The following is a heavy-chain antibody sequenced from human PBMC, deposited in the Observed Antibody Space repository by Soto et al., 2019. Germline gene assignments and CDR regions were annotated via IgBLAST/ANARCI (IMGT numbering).Heavy chain of an antibody. Sequence: EVQLLESGGGLVQPGGSLRLSCVASGFSFSGYAMSWVRQAPGKGLVWVSSMTATGVSIYYADSVRGRFTISRDNSKNTLYLPMSRLRAEDTARYYCAKDSIPYSSSYDLDHWGRGALVTVSS. CDR2: MTATGVSI. D-gene: IGHD6-6*01. CDR1: GFSFSGYA. J-gene: IGHJ4*02. CDR3: AKDSIPYSSSYDLDH. V-gene: IGHV3-23*01.